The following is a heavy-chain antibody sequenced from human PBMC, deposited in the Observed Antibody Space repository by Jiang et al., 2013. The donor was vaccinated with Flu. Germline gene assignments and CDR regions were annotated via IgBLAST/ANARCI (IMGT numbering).Heavy chain of an antibody. CDR3: ARQKYYYGSGSFSTIGYYFDY. CDR2: IYYSGST. V-gene: IGHV4-39*07. CDR1: GGSISSSSYY. J-gene: IGHJ4*02. Sequence: LLKPSETLSLTCTVSGGSISSSSYYWGWIRQPPGKGLEWIGSIYYSGSTYYNPSLKSRVTISVDTSKNQFSLKLSSVTAADTAVYYCARQKYYYGSGSFSTIGYYFDYWGQGTLVTVS. D-gene: IGHD3-10*01.